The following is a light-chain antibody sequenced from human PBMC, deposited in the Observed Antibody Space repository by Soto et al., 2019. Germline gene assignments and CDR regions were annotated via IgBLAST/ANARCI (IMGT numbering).Light chain of an antibody. V-gene: IGKV1-39*01. Sequence: DIQMTQSPSSLSASVGDRVTITCRASQSISSYLNWYQQKPGKAPKLLIYAASSLQSGVPSRFSGSGSGTDFTLTISNLQPEDFASYYCQQGNSNNFTCGAETKVDIK. CDR3: QQGNSNNFT. J-gene: IGKJ4*01. CDR1: QSISSY. CDR2: AAS.